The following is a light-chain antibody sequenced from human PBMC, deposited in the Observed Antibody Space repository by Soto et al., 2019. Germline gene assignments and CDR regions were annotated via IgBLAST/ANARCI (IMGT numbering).Light chain of an antibody. CDR3: SSDTSSSTVV. Sequence: QSVLTQPASVSGSPGQSITISCTGTSSDVGGYNYVSWYQQHPGKAPKLMIYEVSNRPSGVSNRFSGSKSGTTASLTISGLQAEDEADYYCSSDTSSSTVVFGGGTKLTVL. CDR2: EVS. V-gene: IGLV2-14*01. CDR1: SSDVGGYNY. J-gene: IGLJ2*01.